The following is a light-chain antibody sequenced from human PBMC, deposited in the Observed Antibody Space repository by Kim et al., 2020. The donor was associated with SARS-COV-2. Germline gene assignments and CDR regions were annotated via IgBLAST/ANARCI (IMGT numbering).Light chain of an antibody. V-gene: IGKV3-11*01. J-gene: IGKJ4*01. CDR3: QQRSNWPPALT. CDR2: DAS. CDR1: QSVSSY. Sequence: EIVLTQSPATLSLSPGERATLSCRASQSVSSYLAWYQQKPGQAPRLLIYDASNRATGIPARFSGSGSGTDFTLTNSSLEPEDFAVYYCQQRSNWPPALTFGGGTKVDIK.